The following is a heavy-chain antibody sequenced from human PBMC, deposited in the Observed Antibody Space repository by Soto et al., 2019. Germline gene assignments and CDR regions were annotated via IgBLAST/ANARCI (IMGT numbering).Heavy chain of an antibody. CDR2: IYYDGSGS. D-gene: IGHD2-15*01. CDR3: VRDDCSGGTCYGGY. J-gene: IGHJ4*02. Sequence: QVQLVESGGGVGQPGGSLRLSCEASGFTFRDYGFHWVRQAPGKGLEWVAVIYYDGSGSDYEDAVRGRFIFSRDISTNTLYLQMNSLRAEDTAVYYCVRDDCSGGTCYGGYLGQGTLVTVSS. CDR1: GFTFRDYG. V-gene: IGHV3-33*01.